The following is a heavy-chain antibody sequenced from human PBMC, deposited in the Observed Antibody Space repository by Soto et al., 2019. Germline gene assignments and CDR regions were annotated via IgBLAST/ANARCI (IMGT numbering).Heavy chain of an antibody. Sequence: ASVKVSCKASGYTFTSYYMHWVRQAPGQGLEWMGIINPSGGSTSYAQKFQGRVTMTRDTSTSTVYMELSSLRSEDTAVYYWAREGPRGSSLAARPLYRFDYWGQGTLVTVSS. J-gene: IGHJ4*02. D-gene: IGHD6-6*01. V-gene: IGHV1-46*01. CDR2: INPSGGST. CDR1: GYTFTSYY. CDR3: AREGPRGSSLAARPLYRFDY.